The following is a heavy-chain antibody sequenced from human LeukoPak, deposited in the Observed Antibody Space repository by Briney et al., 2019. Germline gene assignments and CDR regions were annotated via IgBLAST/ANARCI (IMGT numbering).Heavy chain of an antibody. D-gene: IGHD3-16*01. CDR1: GFTFNNYG. V-gene: IGHV3-33*01. CDR2: LWYDGTNE. J-gene: IGHJ3*01. CDR3: ARRGTPNAFDL. Sequence: PGGSLRLSCAASGFTFNNYGMHWVRQAPGRGGEGVALLWYDGTNENYADSVKGRFTISRDNSKNTMYLQMNNLRAEDTAVYYCARRGTPNAFDLWGQGTMVTVSS.